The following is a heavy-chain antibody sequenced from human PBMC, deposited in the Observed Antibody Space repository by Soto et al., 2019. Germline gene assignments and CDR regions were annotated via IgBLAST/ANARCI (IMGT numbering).Heavy chain of an antibody. J-gene: IGHJ4*02. CDR3: ARDPPGIAASGGGG. CDR2: IYSGGST. D-gene: IGHD6-13*01. Sequence: EVQLVESGGGLIQPGGSLRLSSAASGFTVSNNYMRWVRQAPGKGLEWVSLIYSGGSTHYADSVKGRFTISRDNSKNTLYLQMNSLRVEDTAVYYCARDPPGIAASGGGGWGQGTLVTVSS. V-gene: IGHV3-53*01. CDR1: GFTVSNNY.